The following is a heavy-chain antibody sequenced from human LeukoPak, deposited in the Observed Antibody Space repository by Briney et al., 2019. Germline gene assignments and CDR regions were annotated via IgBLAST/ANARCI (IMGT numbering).Heavy chain of an antibody. V-gene: IGHV1-3*04. J-gene: IGHJ3*02. CDR1: GYTFTTYA. Sequence: WASVKVSCKASGYTFTTYAIHWVRQAPGQRLEWMGWISTYNDDRKYSPKFQGTVTITTDTSASTAYLELSSLRSEDTAVYYCARDRSSFSYAFDIWGQGTMVTVSS. CDR2: ISTYNDDR. CDR3: ARDRSSFSYAFDI. D-gene: IGHD6-6*01.